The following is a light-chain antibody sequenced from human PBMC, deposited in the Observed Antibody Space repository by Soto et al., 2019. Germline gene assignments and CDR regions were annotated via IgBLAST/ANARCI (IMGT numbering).Light chain of an antibody. J-gene: IGKJ3*01. V-gene: IGKV3-20*01. CDR2: DAS. CDR1: QSISSSH. Sequence: ETVLTQSPGTLSLSPGARATLSCRASQSISSSHLAWLQHKPGQAPRLLIHDASSRATGIPDRFSGSGAGTDFTLTISRVEPEDFAVYYCQYYGTSPFTCGPGTKVDIK. CDR3: QYYGTSPFT.